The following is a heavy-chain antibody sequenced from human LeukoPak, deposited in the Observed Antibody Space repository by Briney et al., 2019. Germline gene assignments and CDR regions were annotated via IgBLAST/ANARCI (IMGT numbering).Heavy chain of an antibody. D-gene: IGHD2-15*01. J-gene: IGHJ5*02. CDR2: INPSGDYT. CDR3: AKVGEGGNWFDP. Sequence: ASVKVSCKASGYIFTNYYIHWVRQAPGQGLEWMGVINPSGDYTTYAQKFQGRVTMTRDTSTSTVYMELSSLRSEDTAVHYCAKVGEGGNWFDPWGQGTLVTVSS. V-gene: IGHV1-46*01. CDR1: GYIFTNYY.